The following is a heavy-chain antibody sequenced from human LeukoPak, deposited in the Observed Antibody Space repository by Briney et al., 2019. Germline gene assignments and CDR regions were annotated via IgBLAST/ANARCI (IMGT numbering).Heavy chain of an antibody. CDR2: VYYSGST. CDR1: GGSISTYY. Sequence: SETLSFTCTVSGGSISTYYWSWIRQSPGKGLEWIGYVYYSGSTNYNPSLKSRVTISVDTSKNQFSLKLTSVTAADTAVYYCARHYYDILTGYYYFDYWGQGTLVTVSS. CDR3: ARHYYDILTGYYYFDY. J-gene: IGHJ4*02. V-gene: IGHV4-59*08. D-gene: IGHD3-9*01.